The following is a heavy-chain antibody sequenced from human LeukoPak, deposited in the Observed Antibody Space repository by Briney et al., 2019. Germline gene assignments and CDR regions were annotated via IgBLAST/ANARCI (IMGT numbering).Heavy chain of an antibody. CDR3: ARVGESYGPYYYGSGGPDY. D-gene: IGHD3-10*01. CDR1: GFTFSSYA. CDR2: ISYDGSNK. V-gene: IGHV3-30-3*01. Sequence: AGGSLSLSCAASGFTFSSYAIHWVRQAPGKGLEGVAVISYDGSNKYYADSVKGRFTISRDNSKNTLYLEMNSLRAEDTAVYYCARVGESYGPYYYGSGGPDYWGQGTLVTVSS. J-gene: IGHJ4*02.